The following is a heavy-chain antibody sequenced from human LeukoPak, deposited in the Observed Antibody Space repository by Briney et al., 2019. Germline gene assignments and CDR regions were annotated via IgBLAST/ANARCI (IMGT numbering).Heavy chain of an antibody. CDR1: GFTFSDYY. Sequence: GGSLRLSCAASGFTFSDYYMSWIRQAPGKGLEWVSYISSSGSTIYYADSVKGRFTISRDNAKSSLYLQMNSLRAEDTAVYYCARVRYYGSAHPDYWGQGTLVTVSS. CDR2: ISSSGSTI. D-gene: IGHD3-10*01. V-gene: IGHV3-11*04. J-gene: IGHJ4*02. CDR3: ARVRYYGSAHPDY.